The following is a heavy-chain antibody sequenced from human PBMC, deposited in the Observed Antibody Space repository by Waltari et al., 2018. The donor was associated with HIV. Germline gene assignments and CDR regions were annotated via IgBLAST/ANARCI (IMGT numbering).Heavy chain of an antibody. V-gene: IGHV3-21*01. J-gene: IGHJ4*02. D-gene: IGHD3-22*01. CDR3: ASYYDSSGRDY. CDR2: IRSSSSYI. Sequence: EVQLVESGGGLVKPGGSLRLSCAASGFTFSSYSMNWVRQAPGKGLEWVSSIRSSSSYIYYADSGKGRFTISRDNAKNSLYLQMNSLRAEDTAVYYCASYYDSSGRDYWGQGTLVTVSS. CDR1: GFTFSSYS.